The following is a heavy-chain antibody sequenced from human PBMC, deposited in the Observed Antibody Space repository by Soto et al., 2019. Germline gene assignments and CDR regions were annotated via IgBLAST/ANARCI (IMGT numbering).Heavy chain of an antibody. D-gene: IGHD3-3*01. Sequence: PGGSLRLSCTASGFTFGDYAMSWFRQAPGKGLEWVGFIRSKAYGGTTEYAASVKGRFTISRDDSKSIAYLQMNSLKTEDTAVYYCTRQNSTYYDFWSGYPPPDYWGQGTLVTVSS. V-gene: IGHV3-49*03. CDR3: TRQNSTYYDFWSGYPPPDY. CDR1: GFTFGDYA. CDR2: IRSKAYGGTT. J-gene: IGHJ4*02.